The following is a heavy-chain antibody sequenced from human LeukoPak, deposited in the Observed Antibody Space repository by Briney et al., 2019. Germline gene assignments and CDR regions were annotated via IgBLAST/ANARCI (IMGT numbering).Heavy chain of an antibody. J-gene: IGHJ4*02. CDR3: ARDRAGSAWYTTFDY. CDR1: GYTFTRYQ. D-gene: IGHD6-19*01. CDR2: INPSGGST. Sequence: ASVKVSCKASGYTFTRYQIHWVRQAPGQGLEWMGIINPSGGSTNYAQKLQGRVTMTTDTSTSRVYMDLRSLRSDDTAVYYCARDRAGSAWYTTFDYWGQGTLVTVSS. V-gene: IGHV1-46*01.